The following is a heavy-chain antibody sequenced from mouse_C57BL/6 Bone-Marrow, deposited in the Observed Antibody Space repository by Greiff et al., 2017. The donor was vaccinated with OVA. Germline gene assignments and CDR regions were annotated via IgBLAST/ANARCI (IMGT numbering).Heavy chain of an antibody. Sequence: QVQLQQPGAELVRPGSSVKLSCKASGYTFTSYWMAWVKQRPGQGLEWIGNIYPSDSETNYNQKFKDKATLTVDKSSSTAYMQLSSLTSEDSAVYYCVRDGWRVLRGVAMDYWGQGTSVTVSS. D-gene: IGHD1-1*01. CDR2: IYPSDSET. J-gene: IGHJ4*01. CDR1: GYTFTSYW. CDR3: VRDGWRVLRGVAMDY. V-gene: IGHV1-61*01.